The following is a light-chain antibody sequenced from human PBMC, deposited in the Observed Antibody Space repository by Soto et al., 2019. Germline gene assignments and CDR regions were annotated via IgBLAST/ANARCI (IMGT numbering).Light chain of an antibody. Sequence: EIVLTQSPATLSLSPGERATLSCRSSQRVSSYLAWYQQKPGQTPRLLIYEASNRATGIPARFSVSGSGTDFTLTIRSLVADAFAIYYYQPRMNWPLSFGGGTHVEFE. J-gene: IGKJ4*01. V-gene: IGKV3-11*01. CDR2: EAS. CDR3: QPRMNWPLS. CDR1: QRVSSY.